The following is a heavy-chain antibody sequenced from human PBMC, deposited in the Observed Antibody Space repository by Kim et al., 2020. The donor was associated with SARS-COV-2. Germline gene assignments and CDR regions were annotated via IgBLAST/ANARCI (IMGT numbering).Heavy chain of an antibody. CDR3: GRTADIVVAPVVTYGPPDV. V-gene: IGHV3-30*04. J-gene: IGHJ6*02. CDR1: GFTFSRYA. Sequence: GGSLRLSCAASGFTFSRYALHWARQAPGKGLEWVAVISYDGSDKYYEDSVKGRFSISRDNSKNTLYLQMNSLRAEDTAVYYCGRTADIVVAPVVTYGPPDVWGQGTTVTVSS. D-gene: IGHD2-2*01. CDR2: ISYDGSDK.